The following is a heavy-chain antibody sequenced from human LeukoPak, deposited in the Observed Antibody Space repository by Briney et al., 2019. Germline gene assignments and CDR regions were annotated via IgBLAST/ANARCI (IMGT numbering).Heavy chain of an antibody. Sequence: SETLSLTCTVSGGSISSSSYYWGWIRQPPGKGLEWIGSIYYSGSTYYNPSLKSRVTISVDTSKNQFSLKLSSVTAADTAVYYCASRGSVGATTDFDYWGQGTLVTVSS. CDR3: ASRGSVGATTDFDY. V-gene: IGHV4-39*01. CDR1: GGSISSSSYY. J-gene: IGHJ4*02. CDR2: IYYSGST. D-gene: IGHD1-26*01.